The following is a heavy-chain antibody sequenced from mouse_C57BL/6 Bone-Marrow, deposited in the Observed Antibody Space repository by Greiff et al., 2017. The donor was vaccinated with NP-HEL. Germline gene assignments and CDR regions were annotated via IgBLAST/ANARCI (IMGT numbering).Heavy chain of an antibody. CDR3: ARCDYGWFAY. V-gene: IGHV1-54*01. Sequence: VQLQQSGAELVRPGTSVKVSCKASGYAFTNYLLEWVKQRPGQGLEWIGVINPGSGGTNYNEKFKGKATLTADKSSSTAYMQLSSLTSEDSAVYFCARCDYGWFAYWGQGTLVTVSA. J-gene: IGHJ3*01. CDR2: INPGSGGT. D-gene: IGHD2-4*01. CDR1: GYAFTNYL.